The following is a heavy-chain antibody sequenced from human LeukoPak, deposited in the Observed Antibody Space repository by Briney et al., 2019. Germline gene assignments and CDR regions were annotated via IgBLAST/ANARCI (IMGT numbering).Heavy chain of an antibody. Sequence: PGGSLRLSCAASEFTFSSYVMSWVRQAPGRGLERVSTIDDRGRDTYYADSVKGRFTISRDNSENTLYLQMDSLGAEDTAIYYCARVGARYFEHMDYWGQGTLVTVSS. D-gene: IGHD3-9*01. V-gene: IGHV3-23*01. J-gene: IGHJ4*02. CDR2: IDDRGRDT. CDR1: EFTFSSYV. CDR3: ARVGARYFEHMDY.